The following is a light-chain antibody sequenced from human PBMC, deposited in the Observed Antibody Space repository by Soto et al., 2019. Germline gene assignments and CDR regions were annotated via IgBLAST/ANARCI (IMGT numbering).Light chain of an antibody. CDR2: GAS. CDR3: QQYGSSQWT. J-gene: IGKJ1*01. V-gene: IGKV3-20*01. Sequence: EIVLTQSPGTLSLSPGERATLSCRASQSVNSNYLAWYQQKPGQAPRLLIYGASSRATGIPDRFSGSGSGKDFTLTISRLEPEDFAVYYCQQYGSSQWTFGQGTKVDIK. CDR1: QSVNSNY.